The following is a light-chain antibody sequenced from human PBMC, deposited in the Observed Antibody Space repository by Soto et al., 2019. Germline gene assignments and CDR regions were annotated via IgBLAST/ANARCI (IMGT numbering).Light chain of an antibody. CDR3: CSYAGNGAWV. CDR2: EVS. CDR1: SGGVGNYDL. Sequence: QSALTQPASVSGSPGQSITISCSGSSGGVGNYDLVSWYQQIPGKAPQLMIFEVSRRPSRVSDRFSGSKSGNTASLTISGLQAEDEGDFYCCSYAGNGAWVFGGGTKLTVL. V-gene: IGLV2-23*02. J-gene: IGLJ3*02.